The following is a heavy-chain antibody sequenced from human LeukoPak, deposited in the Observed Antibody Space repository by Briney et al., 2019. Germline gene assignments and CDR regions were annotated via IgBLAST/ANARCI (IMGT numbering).Heavy chain of an antibody. CDR2: IYSGGST. Sequence: GGSLRLSCAASGFTVSSNYMSWVRQAPGKGLEWVSVIYSGGSTYYADSVKGRFTISRDNSKNTLYLQMNSLRAEDTAVYYCARGEGILSSWIYFDYWGQGTTVTVSS. CDR1: GFTVSSNY. V-gene: IGHV3-66*02. CDR3: ARGEGILSSWIYFDY. D-gene: IGHD6-13*01. J-gene: IGHJ4*03.